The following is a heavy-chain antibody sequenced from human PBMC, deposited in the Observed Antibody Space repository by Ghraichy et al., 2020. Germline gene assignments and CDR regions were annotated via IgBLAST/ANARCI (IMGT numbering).Heavy chain of an antibody. Sequence: ESLNISCTGSGGSISSSRYYWAWIRQPPGKGLEWIGSIYYSGSTYYNPSLKSRVTISVDTSKNQFSLKLTTVTAADTAVYYCARSFSNVPVDFFDYLGQGTLVTVSS. CDR3: ARSFSNVPVDFFDY. D-gene: IGHD6-19*01. CDR1: GGSISSSRYY. CDR2: IYYSGST. J-gene: IGHJ4*02. V-gene: IGHV4-39*07.